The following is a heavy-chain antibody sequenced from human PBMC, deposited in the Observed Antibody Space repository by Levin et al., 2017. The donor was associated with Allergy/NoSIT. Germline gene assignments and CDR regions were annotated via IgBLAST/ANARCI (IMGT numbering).Heavy chain of an antibody. CDR3: ARVGDILTGYYY. V-gene: IGHV4-30-4*01. J-gene: IGHJ4*02. Sequence: SETLSLTCTVSGGSISSGDYYWSWIRQPPGKGLEWIGYIYYSGSTYYNPSLKSRVTISVDTSKNQFSLKLSSVTAADTAVYYCARVGDILTGYYYWGQGTLVTVSS. CDR2: IYYSGST. CDR1: GGSISSGDYY. D-gene: IGHD3-9*01.